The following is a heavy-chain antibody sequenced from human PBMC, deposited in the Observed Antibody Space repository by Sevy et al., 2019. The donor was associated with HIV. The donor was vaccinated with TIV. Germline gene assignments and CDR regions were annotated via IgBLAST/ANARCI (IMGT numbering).Heavy chain of an antibody. CDR2: IRSKAYGGTT. V-gene: IGHV3-49*03. CDR3: TREGGSITMVRGEDGMDV. Sequence: GGSLRLSCTASGFTFVDYAMSWFRQAPGKGLEWVGFIRSKAYGGTTEYAASVKGRFTISRDDSKSIAYLQMNSLKTEDTAVYYCTREGGSITMVRGEDGMDVWGQGTTVTVSS. CDR1: GFTFVDYA. D-gene: IGHD3-10*01. J-gene: IGHJ6*02.